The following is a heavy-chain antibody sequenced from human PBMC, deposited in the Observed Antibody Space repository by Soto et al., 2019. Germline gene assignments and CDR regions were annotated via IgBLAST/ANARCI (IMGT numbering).Heavy chain of an antibody. CDR2: ISYNGNDK. CDR1: GFTFSGYA. J-gene: IGHJ1*01. CDR3: AKDAGDQGYFQK. Sequence: QLVESGGGVVRPGRSLRLSWAASGFTFSGYAMHWVRQAPGKGQEWVATISYNGNDKYYVDSVKGRFTISRDNSKNTLYLQMSSLTPEDTAIYYCAKDAGDQGYFQKWGQGTLVIVSS. D-gene: IGHD2-21*02. V-gene: IGHV3-30*18.